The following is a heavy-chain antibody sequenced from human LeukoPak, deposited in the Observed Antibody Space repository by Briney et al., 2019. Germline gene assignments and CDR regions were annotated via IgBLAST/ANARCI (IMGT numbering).Heavy chain of an antibody. Sequence: ASVKVSCKASGYTFTSYDINWVRQATGQGLEWMGWMNPNSGNTGYAQKFQGRVTMTRNTSISTAYMELSSLRSEDTAVYYCATARYSSSWFYNWFDPWGQGTLVTVSS. V-gene: IGHV1-8*01. J-gene: IGHJ5*02. CDR1: GYTFTSYD. CDR2: MNPNSGNT. D-gene: IGHD6-13*01. CDR3: ATARYSSSWFYNWFDP.